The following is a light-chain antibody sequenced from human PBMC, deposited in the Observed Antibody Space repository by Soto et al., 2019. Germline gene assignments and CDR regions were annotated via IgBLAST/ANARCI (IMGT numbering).Light chain of an antibody. Sequence: VLTQTPATLSLSPGPRATLPCRASPSVTNYLAWYQQKPGQAPRLLIYGAFNRATGIPARFSGSGSGTDFTLTISSLEPEDFAVYYCQQRSNWPLTFGGGTKVDIK. CDR3: QQRSNWPLT. CDR2: GAF. V-gene: IGKV3-11*01. J-gene: IGKJ4*01. CDR1: PSVTNY.